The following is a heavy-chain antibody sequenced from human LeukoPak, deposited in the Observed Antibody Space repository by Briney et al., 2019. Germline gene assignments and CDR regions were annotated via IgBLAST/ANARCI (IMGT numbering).Heavy chain of an antibody. CDR2: INPNSGGT. J-gene: IGHJ4*02. V-gene: IGHV1-2*02. CDR1: GYTFTSYD. Sequence: ASVKVSCKASGYTFTSYDINWVRQATGQGLEWMGWINPNSGGTNYAQKFQGRVTMTRDTSISTAYMELSRLRSDDTAVYYCARVLDSSGYYPYWGQGTLVTVSS. D-gene: IGHD3-22*01. CDR3: ARVLDSSGYYPY.